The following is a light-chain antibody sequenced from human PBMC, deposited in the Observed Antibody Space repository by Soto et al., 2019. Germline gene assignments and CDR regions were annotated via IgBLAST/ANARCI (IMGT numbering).Light chain of an antibody. J-gene: IGKJ5*01. CDR2: DVS. V-gene: IGKV2D-29*02. Sequence: DIVTTQTPLSLSVTPGQPASISYKSSQSPLHSDGKTFLYWYQQKSGQSPRLLIYDVSNRATGVPARFSGSGSETDFTLTISGLRSEDSAVYFCQQYNNWPFSFGQGTRLEIK. CDR1: QSPLHSDGKTF. CDR3: QQYNNWPFS.